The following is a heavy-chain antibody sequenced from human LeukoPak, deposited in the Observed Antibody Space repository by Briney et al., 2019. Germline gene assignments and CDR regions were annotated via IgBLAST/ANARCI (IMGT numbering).Heavy chain of an antibody. Sequence: PGGSLRLSCAASGFTVSSNYMSWVRQAPGKGLEWVSVIYSGGSTYYADSVKGRFTISRDNSKNTLYLQMNSLRAEDTAVYYCGRVSSGAFDIWGQGTMVTVSS. CDR2: IYSGGST. D-gene: IGHD3-16*02. J-gene: IGHJ3*02. CDR3: GRVSSGAFDI. CDR1: GFTVSSNY. V-gene: IGHV3-53*01.